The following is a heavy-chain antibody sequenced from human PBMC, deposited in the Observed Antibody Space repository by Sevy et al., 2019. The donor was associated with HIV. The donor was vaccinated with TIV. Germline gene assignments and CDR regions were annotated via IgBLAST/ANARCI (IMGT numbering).Heavy chain of an antibody. V-gene: IGHV4-4*07. D-gene: IGHD6-13*01. CDR3: ARDREMGVAAAGTVWGGWFDP. CDR2: IYTSGST. Sequence: SETLSLTCTVSGGSISSYYWSWIRQPAGKGLEWIGRIYTSGSTNYNPSLKSRVTMSVDTSKNQFSLKLSSVTAADTAVYYCARDREMGVAAAGTVWGGWFDPWGQRTLVTVSS. CDR1: GGSISSYY. J-gene: IGHJ5*02.